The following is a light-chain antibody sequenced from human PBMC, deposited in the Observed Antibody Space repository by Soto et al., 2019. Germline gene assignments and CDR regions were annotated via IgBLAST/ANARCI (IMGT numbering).Light chain of an antibody. Sequence: QSALTQPASVSGSPGQSITISCTGTSSDVGGYNYVSWYQQHPGKAPKLMIYEVTNRPSGVSNRFSGSKSGNTASLTISGLRPEDEADYYCISYTISTTLVFGTGTKVTVL. CDR3: ISYTISTTLV. V-gene: IGLV2-14*01. J-gene: IGLJ1*01. CDR2: EVT. CDR1: SSDVGGYNY.